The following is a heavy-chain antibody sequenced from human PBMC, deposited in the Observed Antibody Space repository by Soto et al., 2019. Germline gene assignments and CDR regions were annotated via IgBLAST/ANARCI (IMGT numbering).Heavy chain of an antibody. CDR1: GFTVSRNY. CDR2: IYSGGST. D-gene: IGHD2-15*01. Sequence: EVQLVESGGGLVQPGGSLRLSCAASGFTVSRNYMSWVRQAAGKGLEWVSVIYSGGSTYYADSVKGRFTISRHNSKNTLYLQMNSLRAEDTAVYYCARGGYCSGGSCYSPGAFDIWGQGTMVTVSS. CDR3: ARGGYCSGGSCYSPGAFDI. J-gene: IGHJ3*02. V-gene: IGHV3-53*04.